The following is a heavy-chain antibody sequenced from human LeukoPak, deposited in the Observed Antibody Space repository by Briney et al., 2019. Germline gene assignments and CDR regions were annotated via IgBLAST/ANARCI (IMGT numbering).Heavy chain of an antibody. CDR2: IYYNGRS. CDR1: GDSMIDNNFY. V-gene: IGHV4-39*07. J-gene: IGHJ5*02. Sequence: SETLSLTCTVSGDSMIDNNFYWGWTRQSPQKGLEWIASIYYNGRSLYNPSLRSRVTISLDAPKNQIFLKLSSVTAADTAVYYCTKDSFGAVRDSWGRGILVTVSS. D-gene: IGHD1-26*01. CDR3: TKDSFGAVRDS.